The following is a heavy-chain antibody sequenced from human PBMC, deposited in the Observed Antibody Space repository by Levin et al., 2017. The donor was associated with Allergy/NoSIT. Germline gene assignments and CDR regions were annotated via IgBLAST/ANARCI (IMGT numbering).Heavy chain of an antibody. CDR3: ARHGSSGLYNPLFDS. D-gene: IGHD6-19*01. J-gene: IGHJ3*02. V-gene: IGHV5-10-1*01. CDR1: GYSFTSYW. CDR2: IDPSDSYT. Sequence: GGSLRLSCKGSGYSFTSYWISWVRQMPGKGLEWMGRIDPSDSYTNYSPSFQGHVTISADKSISTAYLQWSSLKASDTAMYYCARHGSSGLYNPLFDSWGQGTMVTVSS.